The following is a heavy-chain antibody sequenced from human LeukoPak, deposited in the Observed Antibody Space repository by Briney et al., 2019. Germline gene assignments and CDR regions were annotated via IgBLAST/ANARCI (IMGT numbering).Heavy chain of an antibody. Sequence: PGGSLRLSCAASGFTFSSYAMSWVRQAPGKGLEWVSAISGSGGSTYYADSVKGRFTISRDNSKNTLYLQMNSLRAEDTAVYYCAKNYDYVWGSYPHAGYFDYWGQGALVTVSS. CDR1: GFTFSSYA. J-gene: IGHJ4*02. CDR2: ISGSGGST. D-gene: IGHD3-16*02. CDR3: AKNYDYVWGSYPHAGYFDY. V-gene: IGHV3-23*01.